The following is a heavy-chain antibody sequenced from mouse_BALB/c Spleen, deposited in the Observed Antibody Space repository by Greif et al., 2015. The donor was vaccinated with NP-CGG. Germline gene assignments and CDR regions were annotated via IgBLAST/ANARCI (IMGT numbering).Heavy chain of an antibody. CDR1: GYSLTSYW. J-gene: IGHJ2*01. V-gene: IGHV1S126*01. D-gene: IGHD2-14*01. CDR3: ALYYRYDDFDY. CDR2: IDPSDSET. Sequence: VQVVESGPQLVRPGASVKISCKASGYSLTSYWMHWVKQRPGQGLEWIGMIDPSDSETRLNQKFKDKATLTVDKSSCTAYMQLSSPTSEDSAVYYCALYYRYDDFDYWGQGTTLTVSS.